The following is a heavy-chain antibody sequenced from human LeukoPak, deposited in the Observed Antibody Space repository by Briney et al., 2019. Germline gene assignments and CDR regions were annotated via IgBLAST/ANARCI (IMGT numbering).Heavy chain of an antibody. V-gene: IGHV3-30*04. CDR1: GFTFSSST. Sequence: PRGSLRLSCAAPGFTFSSSTMHWVRQAPGKGLEWGAVISYDVRNKYYAASVKGRFTISRDKCKNTLYLQMDSQRAEGTAVYFCARDREQWLAQFDYWGQGTLVTVSS. D-gene: IGHD6-19*01. J-gene: IGHJ4*02. CDR3: ARDREQWLAQFDY. CDR2: ISYDVRNK.